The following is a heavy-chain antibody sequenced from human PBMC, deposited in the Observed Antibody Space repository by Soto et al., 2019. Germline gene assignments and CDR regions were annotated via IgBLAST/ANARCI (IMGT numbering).Heavy chain of an antibody. D-gene: IGHD5-12*01. V-gene: IGHV2-5*02. CDR3: AHRPRGYAYYFDY. Sequence: QITLKESGTTLVKPTQTLTLTCTFSGFSLSTRGVAVGWFRQPPGKALEWLALIYWDEDKWYSPSLKSRLTITDDTPKTQVVLTMPNMDPVDTATYYCAHRPRGYAYYFDYWGQGTLVTVSS. CDR1: GFSLSTRGVA. J-gene: IGHJ4*02. CDR2: IYWDEDK.